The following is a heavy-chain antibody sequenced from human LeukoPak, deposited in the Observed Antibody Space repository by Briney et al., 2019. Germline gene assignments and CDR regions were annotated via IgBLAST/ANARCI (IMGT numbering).Heavy chain of an antibody. J-gene: IGHJ6*04. CDR3: AKTEAIAAPMDV. D-gene: IGHD6-6*01. Sequence: QPGRSLRLSCAASGFTFSSYGMHWVRQAPGKGLEWVAVIWYDGSNKYYADSVKGRFTISRDNSKNTLYLQMNSLRAEDTAVYYCAKTEAIAAPMDVWGKGNTVTVFS. CDR1: GFTFSSYG. CDR2: IWYDGSNK. V-gene: IGHV3-33*06.